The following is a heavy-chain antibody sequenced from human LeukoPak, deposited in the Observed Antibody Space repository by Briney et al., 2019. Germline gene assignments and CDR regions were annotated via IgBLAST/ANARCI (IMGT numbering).Heavy chain of an antibody. J-gene: IGHJ4*02. CDR3: ARDPRSYSGTQYYFDY. D-gene: IGHD1-26*01. V-gene: IGHV1-2*02. Sequence: ASVKVSCKASGYTFTSYYMHWVRQAPGQGLEWMGWINPNSGGTNYAQKFQGRVTMTRDTSISTAYMELSRLRSDDTAVYYCARDPRSYSGTQYYFDYWGQGTLVTVSS. CDR1: GYTFTSYY. CDR2: INPNSGGT.